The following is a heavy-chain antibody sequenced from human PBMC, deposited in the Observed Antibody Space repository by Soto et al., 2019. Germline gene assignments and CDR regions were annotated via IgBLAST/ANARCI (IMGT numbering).Heavy chain of an antibody. CDR1: GGSISSSSYY. V-gene: IGHV4-39*01. D-gene: IGHD5-18*01. Sequence: SETLSLTCTVSGGSISSSSYYWGWIRQPPGKGLKWIGSIYYSGSTYYNPSLKSRVTISVDTSKNQFSLKLSSVTAADTAVYYCARHDLVATATNFDYWGQGTLVTVSS. CDR2: IYYSGST. J-gene: IGHJ4*02. CDR3: ARHDLVATATNFDY.